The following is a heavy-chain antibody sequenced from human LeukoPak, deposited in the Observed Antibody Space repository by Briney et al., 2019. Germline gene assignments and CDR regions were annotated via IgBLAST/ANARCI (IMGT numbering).Heavy chain of an antibody. Sequence: GASVKVSCKASGYSFTGYFMHWVRQAPGQGLEWMGWINPNSGGTNYAQKFQGRVTMTRDTSIRTAYMEISRLTSDDTAVYYCATGGDITRFDYWGQGTLVTVSS. CDR1: GYSFTGYF. CDR2: INPNSGGT. D-gene: IGHD1-20*01. V-gene: IGHV1-2*02. J-gene: IGHJ4*02. CDR3: ATGGDITRFDY.